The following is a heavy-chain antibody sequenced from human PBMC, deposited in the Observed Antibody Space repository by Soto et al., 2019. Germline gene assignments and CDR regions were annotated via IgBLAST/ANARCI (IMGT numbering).Heavy chain of an antibody. Sequence: QVQLVESGGGVVQPGRSLRLSCAASGFTFSSYGMHWVRQAPGKGLEWVAVISYDGSNKYYADSVKGRFTISRDNXTNTLYLQMNSLRAEDTAVYYCAKRRAADYGEPLDYWGQGTLVTVSS. CDR1: GFTFSSYG. D-gene: IGHD4-17*01. CDR2: ISYDGSNK. J-gene: IGHJ4*02. V-gene: IGHV3-30*18. CDR3: AKRRAADYGEPLDY.